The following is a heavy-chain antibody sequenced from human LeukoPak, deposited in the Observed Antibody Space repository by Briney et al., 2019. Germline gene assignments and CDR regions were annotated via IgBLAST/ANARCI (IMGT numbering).Heavy chain of an antibody. Sequence: SETLSLTCAVYGGSFSGYYWSWIRQPPGKGLEWIGEINHSGSTNYNPSLKSRVTISVDTSKNQFSLKLSSVTAADTAVYYCARTASSIAAPKRVRYFDYWGQGTLVTVSS. CDR3: ARTASSIAAPKRVRYFDY. D-gene: IGHD6-6*01. J-gene: IGHJ4*02. CDR1: GGSFSGYY. V-gene: IGHV4-34*01. CDR2: INHSGST.